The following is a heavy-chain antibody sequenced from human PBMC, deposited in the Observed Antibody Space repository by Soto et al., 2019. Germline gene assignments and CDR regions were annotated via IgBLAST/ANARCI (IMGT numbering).Heavy chain of an antibody. CDR1: GYTFTSYY. Sequence: QVQLVQSGAEVKKPGASVRVSCKASGYTFTSYYIHWVRQAPGQGPEWMGMISPSSGCTDNAQKFQGRVTMTRDTCTSTVYMELSSLRSEDTAVYFCTRSIITTAGTDAFDLWGQGTLVTVSS. V-gene: IGHV1-46*03. CDR3: TRSIITTAGTDAFDL. J-gene: IGHJ3*01. D-gene: IGHD6-13*01. CDR2: ISPSSGCT.